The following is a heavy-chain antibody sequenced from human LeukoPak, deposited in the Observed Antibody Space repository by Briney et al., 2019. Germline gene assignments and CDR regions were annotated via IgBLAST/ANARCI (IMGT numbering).Heavy chain of an antibody. Sequence: GESLKISCKGSGYSFISYWIGWVRQMPGKSLEWMGIIYPGDSDTRNSPSFQGQVTISADKSIRNAYLQWSSLKASDTAMYYCARGSSGYTYGFDYWGQGTLVTVSS. CDR3: ARGSSGYTYGFDY. J-gene: IGHJ4*02. CDR1: GYSFISYW. V-gene: IGHV5-51*01. D-gene: IGHD5-18*01. CDR2: IYPGDSDT.